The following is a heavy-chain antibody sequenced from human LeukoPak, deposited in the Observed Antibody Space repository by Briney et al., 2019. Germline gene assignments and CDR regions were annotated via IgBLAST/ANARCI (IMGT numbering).Heavy chain of an antibody. V-gene: IGHV4-31*03. CDR1: GGSISSGGYY. Sequence: SQTLSLTCTVSGGSISSGGYYWSWIRQHPGKGLEWIGYIYYSGSTYYNPSLKSRVTISVDTSKNQFSLKLSSVTAADTALYFCSRHNRPTDRGGYYEDYWGQGTLVTVSS. D-gene: IGHD3-22*01. CDR3: SRHNRPTDRGGYYEDY. J-gene: IGHJ4*02. CDR2: IYYSGST.